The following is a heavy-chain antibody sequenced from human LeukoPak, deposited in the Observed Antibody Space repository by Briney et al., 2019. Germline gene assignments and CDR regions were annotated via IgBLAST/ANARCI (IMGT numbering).Heavy chain of an antibody. J-gene: IGHJ3*02. CDR1: GFTFSSYW. Sequence: GGSLRLSCAASGFTFSSYWMSWVRQAPGKGLEWVANINLDGNARIYVDAVKGRFTVSRDNKKNSVYLQMTSLRVEDTAIYYCARDTDDFQGLDIWGQGTMVTVSS. D-gene: IGHD3-3*01. CDR3: ARDTDDFQGLDI. CDR2: INLDGNAR. V-gene: IGHV3-7*01.